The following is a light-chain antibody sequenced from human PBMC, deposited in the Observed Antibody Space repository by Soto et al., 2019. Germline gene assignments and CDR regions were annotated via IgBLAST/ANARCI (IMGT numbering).Light chain of an antibody. CDR3: QKYNSVPRT. Sequence: DIQMTQSPSSLSASVGDSVTITCRASQGISNYLAWYQQKPGKVPKLLIYATSTLQSGVPSRFSGSRSGTDFTLTISSLQPEHVATYYCQKYNSVPRTFGQGTKVEI. CDR2: ATS. J-gene: IGKJ1*01. V-gene: IGKV1-27*01. CDR1: QGISNY.